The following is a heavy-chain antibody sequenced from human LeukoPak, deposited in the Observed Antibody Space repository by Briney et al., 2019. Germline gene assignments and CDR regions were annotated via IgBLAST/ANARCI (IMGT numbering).Heavy chain of an antibody. CDR3: ARGVASGVALYYYSP. CDR2: INAGNGNT. CDR1: GYTFTSYS. V-gene: IGHV1-3*01. D-gene: IGHD3-10*01. J-gene: IGHJ5*02. Sequence: GASVKVSCKASGYTFTSYSIHWVRQAPGQRLEWMGWINAGNGNTKYSQKFQDRVTITRDTSASTAYMELSSLRSEDTAVFYCARGVASGVALYYYSPRGQGTLVTVSS.